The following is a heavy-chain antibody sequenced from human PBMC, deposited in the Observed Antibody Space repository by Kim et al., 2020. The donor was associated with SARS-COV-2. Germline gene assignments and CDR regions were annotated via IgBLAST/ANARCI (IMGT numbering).Heavy chain of an antibody. CDR2: ISGSGGST. J-gene: IGHJ4*02. CDR3: QASDILTGYPGFDY. V-gene: IGHV3-23*01. CDR1: GFTFSSYA. Sequence: GGSLRLSCAASGFTFSSYAMSWVRQAPGKGLEWVSAISGSGGSTYYADSVKGRFTISRDNSKNTLYLQMNSLRAEDTAVYYCQASDILTGYPGFDYWGQGTLVTVSS. D-gene: IGHD3-9*01.